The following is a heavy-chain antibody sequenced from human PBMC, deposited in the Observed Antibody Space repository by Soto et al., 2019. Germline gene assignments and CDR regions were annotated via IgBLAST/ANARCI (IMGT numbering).Heavy chain of an antibody. CDR1: GWSFSGYY. CDR3: ARSKVAGRSRGVDY. V-gene: IGHV4-34*01. CDR2: INHSGST. J-gene: IGHJ4*02. D-gene: IGHD6-19*01. Sequence: SETLSLTCAVSGWSFSGYYWSWIRQPPGKGLEWIGEINHSGSTNYNPSLKSRVTISVDTSKNQFSLKLSSVTAADTAVYYCARSKVAGRSRGVDYWGQGTLVTVSS.